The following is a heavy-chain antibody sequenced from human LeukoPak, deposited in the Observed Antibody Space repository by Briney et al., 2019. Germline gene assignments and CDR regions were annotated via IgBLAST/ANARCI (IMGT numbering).Heavy chain of an antibody. CDR1: GGPFSGYY. CDR3: ARGLPSYDYVWGSYRFPIYYFDY. CDR2: INHSGST. J-gene: IGHJ4*02. D-gene: IGHD3-16*02. Sequence: PSETLSLTCAVYGGPFSGYYWSWIRQPPGKGLEWIGEINHSGSTNYNPSLKSRVTISVDTSKNQFSLKLSSVTAADTAVYYCARGLPSYDYVWGSYRFPIYYFDYWGQGTLVTVSS. V-gene: IGHV4-34*01.